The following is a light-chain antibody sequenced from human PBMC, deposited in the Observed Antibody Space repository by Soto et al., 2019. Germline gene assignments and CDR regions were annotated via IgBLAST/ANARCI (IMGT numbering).Light chain of an antibody. CDR2: GSD. CDR1: GFNIGAGYG. CDR3: QSYDSNLSEV. Sequence: QSVLAQPPSVPGAPGQTVTISCTGSGFNIGAGYGVQWYQQLPGTAPRLLIYGSDDRPSGIPDRFSASVSGNSASLAITGLQTEDEAVYYCQSYDSNLSEVFGSGTKVTVL. V-gene: IGLV1-40*01. J-gene: IGLJ1*01.